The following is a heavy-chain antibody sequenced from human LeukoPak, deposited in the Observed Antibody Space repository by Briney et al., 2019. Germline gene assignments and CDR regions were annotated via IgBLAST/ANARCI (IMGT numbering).Heavy chain of an antibody. CDR3: AKDRSGDYSAGDAFDI. CDR1: GFTLTSFA. CDR2: ISRSGDRT. D-gene: IGHD4-11*01. J-gene: IGHJ3*02. Sequence: GGSLRLSCAASGFTLTSFAMSWVRQAPGKGLEWVSAISRSGDRTYYADSVKGRFTISRDSSKSTLYLQMNSLRVEDTAVYYCAKDRSGDYSAGDAFDIWGQGTMVTVSS. V-gene: IGHV3-23*01.